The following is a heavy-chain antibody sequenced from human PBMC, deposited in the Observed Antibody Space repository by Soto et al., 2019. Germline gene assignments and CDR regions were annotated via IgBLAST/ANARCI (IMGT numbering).Heavy chain of an antibody. D-gene: IGHD1-1*01. CDR3: ANERPRRTSGYFFGY. V-gene: IGHV3-23*01. CDR1: GFTFSTYA. CDR2: VSASGLNT. Sequence: EVQLLESGGKLVQPGGSLTLSCAASGFTFSTYAMAWVRQAPGKGLEWVSGVSASGLNTDYADPVKGRFYISIENSKNTVSLHMNSLRAEDTALYYCANERPRRTSGYFFGYWGQGTAVTVSS. J-gene: IGHJ4*02.